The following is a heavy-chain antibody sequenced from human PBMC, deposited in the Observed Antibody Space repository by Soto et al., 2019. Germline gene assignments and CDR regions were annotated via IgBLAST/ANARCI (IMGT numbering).Heavy chain of an antibody. V-gene: IGHV3-49*03. CDR3: TRDLIVGATSVPWFDP. Sequence: GGSLRLSCTASGFTFGDYAMSWFRQAPGKGLEWVGFIRSKAYGGTTEYAASVKGRFTISRDDSKSIAYLQMNSLKTEDTAVYYCTRDLIVGATSVPWFDPWGQGTLVTVSS. CDR2: IRSKAYGGTT. D-gene: IGHD1-26*01. CDR1: GFTFGDYA. J-gene: IGHJ5*02.